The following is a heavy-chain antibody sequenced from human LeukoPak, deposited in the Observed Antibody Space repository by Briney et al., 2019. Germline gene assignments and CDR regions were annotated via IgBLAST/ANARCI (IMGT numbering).Heavy chain of an antibody. J-gene: IGHJ4*02. V-gene: IGHV3-74*01. Sequence: GGSLRLSCAASGFTFSSYWMHWVRQAPGKGLVWLSRINSDGYSISYADSVKGRFTISRDNAKSTLYLQMNSLRAEDTAMYYCARGIAVAGTDYWGQGTLVTVSS. CDR2: INSDGYSI. CDR3: ARGIAVAGTDY. CDR1: GFTFSSYW. D-gene: IGHD6-19*01.